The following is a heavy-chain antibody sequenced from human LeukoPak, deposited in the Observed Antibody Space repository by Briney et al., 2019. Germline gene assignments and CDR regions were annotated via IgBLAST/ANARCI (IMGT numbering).Heavy chain of an antibody. CDR3: ARTPCSGGSCSGGDAFDI. V-gene: IGHV4-4*07. CDR2: TYTLGRT. D-gene: IGHD2-15*01. J-gene: IGHJ3*02. Sequence: PSETLSLTCTVSGDSIRNFYWSWIRQPAGKGLEWIGRTYTLGRTSYSPSLKSRVTMSEDASKNQFSLELRSVTAADTAVYYCARTPCSGGSCSGGDAFDIWGQGTMVIVSS. CDR1: GDSIRNFY.